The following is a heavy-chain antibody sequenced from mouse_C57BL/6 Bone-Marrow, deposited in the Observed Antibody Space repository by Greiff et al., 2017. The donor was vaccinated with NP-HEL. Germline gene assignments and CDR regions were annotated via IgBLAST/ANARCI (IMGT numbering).Heavy chain of an antibody. J-gene: IGHJ1*03. CDR2: ISGGGGNT. V-gene: IGHV5-9*01. CDR1: GFTFSSYT. CDR3: ARLLLRYYWYFDV. Sequence: EVQVVESGGGLVKPGGSLKLSCAASGFTFSSYTMSWVRQTPEKRLEWVATISGGGGNTYYPDSVKGRFTISRDNAKNTLYLQMSSLRSEDTALYYCARLLLRYYWYFDVWGTGTTVTVSS. D-gene: IGHD1-1*01.